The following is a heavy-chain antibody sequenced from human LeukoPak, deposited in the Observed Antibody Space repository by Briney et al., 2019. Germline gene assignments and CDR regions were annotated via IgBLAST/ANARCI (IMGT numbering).Heavy chain of an antibody. CDR3: AKDREMYFYDSSGYRDAFHI. D-gene: IGHD3-22*01. V-gene: IGHV3-23*01. Sequence: GGSLRLSFAASGFTFNTYAMSWVRQAPGKGLEWVSSISGTGGGTYYADSVKGRFTISRDNSHKTLYLQMNSLRAEDTAVYYCAKDREMYFYDSSGYRDAFHIWGQGTKVTVSS. CDR1: GFTFNTYA. J-gene: IGHJ3*02. CDR2: ISGTGGGT.